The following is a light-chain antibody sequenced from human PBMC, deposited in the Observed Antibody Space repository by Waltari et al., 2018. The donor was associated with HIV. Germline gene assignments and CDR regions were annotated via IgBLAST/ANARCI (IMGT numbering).Light chain of an antibody. V-gene: IGKV4-1*01. CDR1: QSLLYTSNNKNC. J-gene: IGKJ2*01. Sequence: DIVMTQSPDSLALSLGERATINCKSSQSLLYTSNNKNCFAWYHQKPGQPPKLLIYWASTREAGVPDRFSGSESETDFTLTISFLQAEDVAVYYCQQVYSSPLTFGQGTSLEIK. CDR2: WAS. CDR3: QQVYSSPLT.